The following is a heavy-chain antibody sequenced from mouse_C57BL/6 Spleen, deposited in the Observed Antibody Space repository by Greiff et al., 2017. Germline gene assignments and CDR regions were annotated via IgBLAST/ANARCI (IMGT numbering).Heavy chain of an antibody. CDR3: ARLPSDSSGYVRAMDY. Sequence: QVQLKQPGAELVKPGASVKLSCKASGYTFTSYWMHWVKQRPGRGLEWIGRIDPNSGGTKYNEKFKSKATLTVDKSSSTAYMQLSSLTSEDSAVYYCARLPSDSSGYVRAMDYCGQGTSVTVSS. V-gene: IGHV1-72*01. J-gene: IGHJ4*01. CDR1: GYTFTSYW. D-gene: IGHD3-2*02. CDR2: IDPNSGGT.